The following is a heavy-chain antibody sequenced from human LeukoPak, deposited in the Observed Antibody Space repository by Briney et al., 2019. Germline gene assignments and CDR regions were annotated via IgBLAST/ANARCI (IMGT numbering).Heavy chain of an antibody. D-gene: IGHD1-26*01. CDR1: GGSISSSGYY. Sequence: SETLSLTCTVSGGSISSSGYYWGWIRQPPGKGLEWIGSIYYSGSTYYNPSLKSRVTISVDTSKNQFSLKLSSVTAADTAVYYCARDIGGSYSGPFGYWGQGTLITVSS. V-gene: IGHV4-39*02. J-gene: IGHJ4*02. CDR2: IYYSGST. CDR3: ARDIGGSYSGPFGY.